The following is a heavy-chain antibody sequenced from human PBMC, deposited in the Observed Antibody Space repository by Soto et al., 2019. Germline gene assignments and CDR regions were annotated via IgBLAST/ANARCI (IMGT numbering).Heavy chain of an antibody. V-gene: IGHV4-31*03. Sequence: SETLSLTCTVSGGSISSGCYYWSWIRQHPGKGLEWIGYIYYSGSTYYNPSLKSRVTISVDTSKNQFSLKLSSVTAADTAVYYCARGDGYCSGGSCYGPVDYWGQGTLVTVSS. CDR1: GGSISSGCYY. J-gene: IGHJ4*02. D-gene: IGHD2-15*01. CDR3: ARGDGYCSGGSCYGPVDY. CDR2: IYYSGST.